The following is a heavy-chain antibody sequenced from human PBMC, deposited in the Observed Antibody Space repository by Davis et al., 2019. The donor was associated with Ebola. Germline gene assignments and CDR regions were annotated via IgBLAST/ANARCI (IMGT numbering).Heavy chain of an antibody. D-gene: IGHD6-13*01. CDR3: AKASTSWYVWIDF. Sequence: GESLKISCAASGFTFRSYWMGWVRQAPGKGLEWVANINQDGSEPKYVDSVKGRFSISRDNSKNTLYLQMNNLRAEDTAIYYCAKASTSWYVWIDFWGQGTLVTVSS. J-gene: IGHJ4*02. V-gene: IGHV3-7*03. CDR2: INQDGSEP. CDR1: GFTFRSYW.